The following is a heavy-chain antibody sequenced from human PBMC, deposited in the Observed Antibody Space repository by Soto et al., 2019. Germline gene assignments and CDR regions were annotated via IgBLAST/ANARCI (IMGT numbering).Heavy chain of an antibody. D-gene: IGHD3-10*01. CDR1: GGSISSSSYY. Sequence: QLQLQESGPGLVKPSETLSLTCTVSGGSISSSSYYWGWIRQPPGKGLEWIGSIYYSGSTYYNPTRRSRDRTLVVPTNSQLPMTRVSAPAADTDVYYCATVWCGESQHWGQG. V-gene: IGHV4-39*01. CDR2: IYYSGST. CDR3: ATVWCGESQH. J-gene: IGHJ1*01.